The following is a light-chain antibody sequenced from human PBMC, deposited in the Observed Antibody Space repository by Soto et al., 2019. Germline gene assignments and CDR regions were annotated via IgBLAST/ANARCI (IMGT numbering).Light chain of an antibody. V-gene: IGKV3-15*01. CDR3: QQYNNWWT. CDR1: QSVSSN. CDR2: VAS. J-gene: IGKJ1*01. Sequence: EIVMTQSPVTLSVSPGERSTLSCRAVQSVSSNLAWYQQKPGQTPRLLIYVASTRATGIPARFTGSGSGTEFTLTISSLQFDDSTVYYCQQYNNWWTFGQGTKVDIK.